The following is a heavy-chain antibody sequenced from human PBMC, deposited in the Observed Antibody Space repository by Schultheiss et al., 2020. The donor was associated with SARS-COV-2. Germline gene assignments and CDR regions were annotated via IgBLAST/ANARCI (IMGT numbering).Heavy chain of an antibody. CDR2: ISAYNGNT. D-gene: IGHD6-19*01. CDR3: ARGLRIAVAGVVTCGMDV. V-gene: IGHV1-18*01. Sequence: ASVKVSCKASGGTFSSYAISWVRQAPGQGLEWMGWISAYNGNTNYAQKLQGRVTMTTDTSTSTAYMELSSLRSEDTAVYYCARGLRIAVAGVVTCGMDVWGQGTTVTVSS. J-gene: IGHJ6*02. CDR1: GGTFSSYA.